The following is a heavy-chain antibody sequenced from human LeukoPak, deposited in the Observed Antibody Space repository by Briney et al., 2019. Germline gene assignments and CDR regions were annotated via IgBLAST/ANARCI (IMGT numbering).Heavy chain of an antibody. CDR1: GGSISSSSYY. CDR3: ARAQRGYYDSSGYYRPYYYMDV. CDR2: IYYSGST. J-gene: IGHJ6*03. D-gene: IGHD3-22*01. V-gene: IGHV4-39*07. Sequence: PSETLSLTCTVSGGSISSSSYYWGWIRQPPGKGLEWIGSIYYSGSTYYNPSLKSRVTISVDTSKNQFSLKLSSVTAADTAVYYCARAQRGYYDSSGYYRPYYYMDVWGKGTTVTVSS.